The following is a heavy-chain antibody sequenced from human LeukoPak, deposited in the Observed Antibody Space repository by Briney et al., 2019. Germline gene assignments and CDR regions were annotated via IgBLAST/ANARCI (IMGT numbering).Heavy chain of an antibody. V-gene: IGHV3-23*01. Sequence: GGSLILSCAASGFTFTSYAMTWVRQAPGKGLEWVSSISSNGGSTYYADSVKGRFTISRANSKSTVYLQMNSLRAEDTALYYCARDHRLAAAFDYWGQGALVTVSS. D-gene: IGHD6-13*01. J-gene: IGHJ4*02. CDR1: GFTFTSYA. CDR2: ISSNGGST. CDR3: ARDHRLAAAFDY.